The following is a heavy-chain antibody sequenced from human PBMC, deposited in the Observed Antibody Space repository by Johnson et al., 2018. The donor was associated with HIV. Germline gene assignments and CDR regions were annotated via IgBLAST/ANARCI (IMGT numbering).Heavy chain of an antibody. V-gene: IGHV3-30*14. J-gene: IGHJ3*02. CDR1: GFTFSDYY. CDR2: ISYDGSNK. D-gene: IGHD3-3*01. CDR3: ARDRGVFWNNDYKGDAFDI. Sequence: HVQLVESGGGLVKPGGSLRLSCAASGFTFSDYYMSWIRQAPGKGLEWVAIISYDGSNKYYADSVKGRFTISRDNSKNTLYLQMNSLRAEDTAVYYCARDRGVFWNNDYKGDAFDIWGQGTMVTVSS.